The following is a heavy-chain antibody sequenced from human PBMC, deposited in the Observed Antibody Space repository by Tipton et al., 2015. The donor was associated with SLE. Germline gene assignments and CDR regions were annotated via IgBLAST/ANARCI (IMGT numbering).Heavy chain of an antibody. Sequence: TLSLTCTVSGASISSGGYYWSWIRQHPGEGLEWIGYIYNSGSAHYNASLKSRLTISVDTSKNQFSLTLSSVTAADTAVYYCARGGASVLIRNCYFDYWGQGSLVTVSS. D-gene: IGHD2-8*01. CDR2: IYNSGSA. CDR3: ARGGASVLIRNCYFDY. CDR1: GASISSGGYY. J-gene: IGHJ4*01. V-gene: IGHV4-31*03.